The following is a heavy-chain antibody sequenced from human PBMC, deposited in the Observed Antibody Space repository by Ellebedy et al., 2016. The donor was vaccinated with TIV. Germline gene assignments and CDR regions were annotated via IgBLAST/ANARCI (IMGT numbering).Heavy chain of an antibody. CDR2: IYYSGST. CDR3: ARGGITMVRGVNPYDY. V-gene: IGHV4-59*08. CDR1: GGSISSYY. Sequence: SETLSLTXTVSGGSISSYYWSWIRQPPGKGLEWIGYIYYSGSTNYNPSLKSRVTISVDTSKNQFSLKLSSVTAADTAVYYCARGGITMVRGVNPYDYWGQGTLVTVSS. D-gene: IGHD3-10*01. J-gene: IGHJ4*02.